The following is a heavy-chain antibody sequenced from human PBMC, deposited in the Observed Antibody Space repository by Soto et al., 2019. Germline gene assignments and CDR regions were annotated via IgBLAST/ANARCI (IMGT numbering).Heavy chain of an antibody. CDR1: GYSFTNYC. D-gene: IGHD3-3*01. CDR2: IYPGDSDT. CDR3: ARQSSLRDDFGYYYYYMDV. V-gene: IGHV5-51*01. J-gene: IGHJ6*03. Sequence: PGESLKISCEGSGYSFTNYCICWVRQMPGKGLEWMGIIYPGDSDTRYSPSFQGQVTISADKSINTAYLKWSSLKASDTAMYYCARQSSLRDDFGYYYYYMDVWGKGTTVTVSS.